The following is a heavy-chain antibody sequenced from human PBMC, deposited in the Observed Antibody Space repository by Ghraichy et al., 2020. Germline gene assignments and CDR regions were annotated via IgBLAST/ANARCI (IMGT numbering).Heavy chain of an antibody. Sequence: SETLSLTCAVYGGSFSGYYWSWIRQPPGKGLEWIGEINHSGSTNYNPSLKSRVTISVDTSKNQFSLKLSSVTAADTAVYYCARGYVGYCSGGSCYRVSPYYYCGMDVWGQGTTGTVSS. CDR3: ARGYVGYCSGGSCYRVSPYYYCGMDV. J-gene: IGHJ6*02. CDR2: INHSGST. D-gene: IGHD2-15*01. V-gene: IGHV4-34*01. CDR1: GGSFSGYY.